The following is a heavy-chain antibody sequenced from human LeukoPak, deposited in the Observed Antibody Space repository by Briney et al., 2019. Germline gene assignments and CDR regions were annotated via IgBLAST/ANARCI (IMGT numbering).Heavy chain of an antibody. CDR1: GGSISSGDYY. Sequence: SQTLSITCTVSGGSISSGDYYWSWIRQPPGKGLEWIGYIYYSGSTYYNPSLKSRVTISVDTSKNQFSLKLSSVTAADTAVYYCARDPSYYYDSSGYYWGPSAFDIWGQGTMVTVSS. D-gene: IGHD3-22*01. CDR3: ARDPSYYYDSSGYYWGPSAFDI. CDR2: IYYSGST. J-gene: IGHJ3*02. V-gene: IGHV4-30-4*01.